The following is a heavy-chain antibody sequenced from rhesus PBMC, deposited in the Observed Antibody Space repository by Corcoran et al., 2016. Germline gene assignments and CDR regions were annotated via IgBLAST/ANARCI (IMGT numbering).Heavy chain of an antibody. D-gene: IGHD4-29*01. CDR1: GGSVSGFW. CDR3: ARYRNDYGSSYYFDF. CDR2: IRSGGDT. Sequence: QVHLQQWGGGLVSPSETLSLTCAVYGGSVSGFWWGWIRQPPGKGLEGIGRIRSGGDTNYNPSLKSRVTFSIATSKNQFSLKLISLTAADTAVYYCARYRNDYGSSYYFDFWDQGVLVTVSS. J-gene: IGHJ4*01. V-gene: IGHV4-160*01.